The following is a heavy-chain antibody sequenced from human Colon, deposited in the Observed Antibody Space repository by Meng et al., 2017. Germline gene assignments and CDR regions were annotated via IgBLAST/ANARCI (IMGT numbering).Heavy chain of an antibody. CDR2: IYYSENT. J-gene: IGHJ4*02. CDR3: ARRYGSGTYPFDF. V-gene: IGHV4-31*03. D-gene: IGHD3-10*01. Sequence: QVRMQGLGQGLVKPSEPLSLTCSVSGASIRGGGYDWSWIRQVPGRGLDLIGYIYYSENTYYKPSLQSRAIISVDTSKNEFSLRLSSVSAADTAVYYCARRYGSGTYPFDFWGQGILVTVSS. CDR1: GASIRGGGYD.